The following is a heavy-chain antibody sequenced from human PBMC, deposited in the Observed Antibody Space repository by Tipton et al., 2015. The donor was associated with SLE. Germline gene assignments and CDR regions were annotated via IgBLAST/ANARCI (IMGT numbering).Heavy chain of an antibody. CDR3: ARDRIAVADNYYYYYAMDV. J-gene: IGHJ6*02. Sequence: TLSLTCTVSGGSISSGSYYWSWIRQPPGKGLEWIGYIYTSGSTNYNPSLKSRVTISVDTSKNQFSLKLSSVTAADTAVYYCARDRIAVADNYYYYYAMDVWGQGTTVTVSS. CDR2: IYTSGST. V-gene: IGHV4-61*01. CDR1: GGSISSGSYY. D-gene: IGHD6-19*01.